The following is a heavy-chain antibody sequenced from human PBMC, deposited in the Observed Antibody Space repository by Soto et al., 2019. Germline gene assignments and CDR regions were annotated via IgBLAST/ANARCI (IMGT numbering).Heavy chain of an antibody. D-gene: IGHD3-16*01. Sequence: QITLKESGPTLVKPTQTLTLTCTVSGFSLSTTGVGVGWIRQAPGKALDYLAIIFWDDDKYYSPPLKSRITITNDTSENLVVLTLTDVAPVDTATYYCAYRRLQGATYFDLWGRGALVTVSS. CDR3: AYRRLQGATYFDL. CDR2: IFWDDDK. CDR1: GFSLSTTGVG. J-gene: IGHJ2*01. V-gene: IGHV2-5*02.